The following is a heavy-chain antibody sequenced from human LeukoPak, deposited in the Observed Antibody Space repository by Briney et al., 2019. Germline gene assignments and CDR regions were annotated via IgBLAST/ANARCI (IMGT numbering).Heavy chain of an antibody. D-gene: IGHD3-10*01. V-gene: IGHV4-34*01. CDR3: ARGVYGSGTFSRFGWFDP. CDR1: GGSFSGYY. J-gene: IGHJ5*02. Sequence: SETLSLTCAAYGGSFSGYYWSWIRQPPGKGLEWIGEINHSGSTNYNPSLKSRVTISVDTSKNQFSLKLSSVTAADTAVYYCARGVYGSGTFSRFGWFDPWGQGTLVTVSS. CDR2: INHSGST.